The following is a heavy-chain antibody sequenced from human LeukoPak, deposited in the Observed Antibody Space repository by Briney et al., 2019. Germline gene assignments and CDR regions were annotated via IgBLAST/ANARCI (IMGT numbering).Heavy chain of an antibody. CDR2: IYYSGST. CDR1: GGSISSYY. CDR3: ARGAIQLWQVVDY. V-gene: IGHV4-39*07. Sequence: PSETLSLTCTVSGGSISSYYWGWIRQPPGKGLEWIGSIYYSGSTYYNPSLKSRVTISVDTSKNQFSLKLSSVTAADTAVYYCARGAIQLWQVVDYWGQGTLVTVSS. D-gene: IGHD5-18*01. J-gene: IGHJ4*02.